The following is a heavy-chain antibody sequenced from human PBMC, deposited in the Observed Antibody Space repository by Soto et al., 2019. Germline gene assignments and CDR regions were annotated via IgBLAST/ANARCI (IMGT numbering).Heavy chain of an antibody. J-gene: IGHJ4*02. CDR1: GYTFSSYA. Sequence: GGSLRLSCAASGYTFSSYAMSWVRQAPGKGLEWASAISANGRSTYYADSVKGRVTISRDNSKNTLYLQMNSLRAEDTAVYYCAKMGGYYDSSDKTYFDCWGLGTLVTVSS. CDR3: AKMGGYYDSSDKTYFDC. V-gene: IGHV3-23*01. CDR2: ISANGRST. D-gene: IGHD3-22*01.